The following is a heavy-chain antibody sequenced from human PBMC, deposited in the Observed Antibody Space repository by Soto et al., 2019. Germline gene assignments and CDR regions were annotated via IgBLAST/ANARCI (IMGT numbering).Heavy chain of an antibody. D-gene: IGHD6-19*01. CDR1: GGSIRSSSYY. CDR3: ARHAVHSSGFIDY. Sequence: QLQLQESGPGLVKPSETLSLTCTVSGGSIRSSSYYWGWIRQPPGKGLEWIGSIYYSGSTYYNPSLKSRVTISVDTSKNQFSLKLSSVTAADTAVYYCARHAVHSSGFIDYWGQGTLVTVSS. V-gene: IGHV4-39*01. J-gene: IGHJ4*02. CDR2: IYYSGST.